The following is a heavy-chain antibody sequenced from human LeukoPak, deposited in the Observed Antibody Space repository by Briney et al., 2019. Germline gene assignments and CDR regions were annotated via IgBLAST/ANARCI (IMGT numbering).Heavy chain of an antibody. V-gene: IGHV3-33*01. CDR1: GFSFSSYG. CDR2: ISYDGKNI. D-gene: IGHD3-10*01. CDR3: ARGTRGFDY. Sequence: GGSLRLSCAASGFSFSSYGFHWVRQAPGKGLEWVSAISYDGKNIHYADSVKGRFTISRDNSRNTVYLQMNSLRVEDTAVYYCARGTRGFDYWGQGTLVTVSS. J-gene: IGHJ4*02.